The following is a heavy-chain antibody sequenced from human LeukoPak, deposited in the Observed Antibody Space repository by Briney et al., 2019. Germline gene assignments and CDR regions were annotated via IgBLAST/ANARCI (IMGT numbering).Heavy chain of an antibody. J-gene: IGHJ4*02. CDR1: GYNFPKSW. Sequence: GASLKISCKASGYNFPKSWIGWVRPMPGKGLEWMAIVYPDDSRTKYSPSFQGQVTISADKSINTAYLQWSSLRASDTAMYYCARPDYFASHDWGQGTLVTVSS. D-gene: IGHD2/OR15-2a*01. CDR3: ARPDYFASHD. V-gene: IGHV5-51*01. CDR2: VYPDDSRT.